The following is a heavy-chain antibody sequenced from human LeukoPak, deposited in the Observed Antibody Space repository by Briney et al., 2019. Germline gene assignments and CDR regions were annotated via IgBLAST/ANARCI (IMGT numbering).Heavy chain of an antibody. V-gene: IGHV4-4*09. Sequence: SETLSLTCTVSGGSISSYYWSWIRQPPGKGLEWIGYIYTSGSTNYNPSLKSRVTISVATSKNQFSLKLSSVTAADTAVYYCARQRGGVRGALDYWGQGTLVTVSS. CDR1: GGSISSYY. CDR2: IYTSGST. D-gene: IGHD3-10*01. J-gene: IGHJ4*02. CDR3: ARQRGGVRGALDY.